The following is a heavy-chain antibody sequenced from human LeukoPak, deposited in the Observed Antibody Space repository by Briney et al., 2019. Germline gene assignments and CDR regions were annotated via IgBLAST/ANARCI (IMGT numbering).Heavy chain of an antibody. CDR1: GFTFNRYW. D-gene: IGHD3-16*01. J-gene: IGHJ5*02. CDR3: AKLLGESTIYDL. V-gene: IGHV3-7*01. Sequence: GGSLRLSCAASGFTFNRYWMSWVRQAPGKGLDWVASINQDGSAKNYVDSVRGRFIISRDNAKNSLSLQMNSLRAEDTATYYCAKLLGESTIYDLWGQGTLVTVSS. CDR2: INQDGSAK.